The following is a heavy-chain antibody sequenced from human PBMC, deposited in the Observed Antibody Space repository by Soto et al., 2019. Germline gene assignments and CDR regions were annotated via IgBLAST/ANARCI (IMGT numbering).Heavy chain of an antibody. CDR3: AKDSRSVAVSAARVYGMDV. CDR2: TRSNGEYT. CDR1: GFTFGDYA. J-gene: IGHJ6*02. Sequence: EVQVLESGGGVVPPGGSLRLSCAGSGFTFGDYAMTWIRQAPGKGLEWVSTTRSNGEYTYYGDSAKGRFTVSRDNSKNTLYLEMTSLRADDTAIYYCAKDSRSVAVSAARVYGMDVWGQGTTVTVSS. V-gene: IGHV3-23*01. D-gene: IGHD2-2*01.